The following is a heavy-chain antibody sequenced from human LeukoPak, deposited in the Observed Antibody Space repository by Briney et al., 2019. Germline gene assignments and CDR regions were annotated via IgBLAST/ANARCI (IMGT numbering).Heavy chain of an antibody. J-gene: IGHJ4*02. V-gene: IGHV7-4-1*02. Sequence: ASVKVSCKASGYTFTNYTLNWVRQAPGQGLEWMGWINTDTGNPTYAQGFTGRFVFSLDTSVSTAYLQISSLKAEDTAVYYCARDYSSSSGDYWGQGTLVTASS. CDR1: GYTFTNYT. CDR2: INTDTGNP. D-gene: IGHD6-6*01. CDR3: ARDYSSSSGDY.